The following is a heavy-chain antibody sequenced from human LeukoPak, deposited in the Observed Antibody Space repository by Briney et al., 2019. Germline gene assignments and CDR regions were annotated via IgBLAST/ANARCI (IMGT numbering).Heavy chain of an antibody. CDR1: GFTFSSYG. CDR3: ARDGVVPYYFDY. D-gene: IGHD2-15*01. J-gene: IGHJ4*02. CDR2: IWYDGGNK. V-gene: IGHV3-33*01. Sequence: GGSLRLSCAASGFTFSSYGMHWVRQAPGKGLEWVAVIWYDGGNKYYADSVKGRFTISRDNSKNTLYLQMNSLRAEDTAVYYCARDGVVPYYFDYWGQGTLVTVSS.